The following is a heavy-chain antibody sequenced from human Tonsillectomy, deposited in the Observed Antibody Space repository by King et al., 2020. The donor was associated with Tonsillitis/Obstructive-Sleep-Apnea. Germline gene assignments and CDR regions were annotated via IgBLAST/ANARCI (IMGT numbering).Heavy chain of an antibody. CDR3: ARDAAARPIPNWFDP. CDR2: INPSGGST. CDR1: GYTFTSYY. V-gene: IGHV1-46*01. D-gene: IGHD6-6*01. Sequence: VQLVESGAEVKKPGASVKVSCKASGYTFTSYYMHWVRQAPGQGLEWMGIINPSGGSTSYAQKFQGRGTMTRDTSTSTVYMELSSLRSEDTAVYYCARDAAARPIPNWFDPWGQGTLVTVSS. J-gene: IGHJ5*02.